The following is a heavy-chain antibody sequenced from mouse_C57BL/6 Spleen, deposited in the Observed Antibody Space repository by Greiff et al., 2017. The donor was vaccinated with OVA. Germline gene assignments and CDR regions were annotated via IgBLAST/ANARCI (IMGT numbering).Heavy chain of an antibody. CDR3: ARDDYGSSWFAY. CDR2: INYDGSST. V-gene: IGHV5-16*01. J-gene: IGHJ3*01. Sequence: EVKLVESEGGLVQPGSSMKLSCTASGFTFSDYYMAWVRQVPQKGLEWVANINYDGSSTYYLDSLKSRFIISRDNAKNILYLQRSSLKSEDTATYYCARDDYGSSWFAYWGQGTLVTVSA. CDR1: GFTFSDYY. D-gene: IGHD1-1*01.